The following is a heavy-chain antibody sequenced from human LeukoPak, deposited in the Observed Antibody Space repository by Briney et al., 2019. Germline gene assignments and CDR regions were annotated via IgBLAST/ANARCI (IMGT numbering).Heavy chain of an antibody. D-gene: IGHD3-3*01. J-gene: IGHJ6*02. Sequence: TSQTLSLTCTVSGGSISSGSYYWSWIRQPAGKGLEWIGRIYTSGSTNYNPSLKSRVTISVDTSKNQFSLKLSSVTAADTAVYYCARDRYDFWSGSYYYYGMDVWSQGTTATVSS. V-gene: IGHV4-61*02. CDR2: IYTSGST. CDR1: GGSISSGSYY. CDR3: ARDRYDFWSGSYYYYGMDV.